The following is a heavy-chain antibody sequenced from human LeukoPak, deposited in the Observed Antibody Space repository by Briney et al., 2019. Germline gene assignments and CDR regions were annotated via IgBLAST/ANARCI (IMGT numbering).Heavy chain of an antibody. CDR2: ISAYNGNT. J-gene: IGHJ4*02. CDR1: GYTFTNYG. CDR3: ASILVNRGYYVDY. D-gene: IGHD3-22*01. V-gene: IGHV1-18*01. Sequence: GASVKVSCKSSGYTFTNYGIIWVRQAPGQGLEWMGWISAYNGNTNYAQKLQGRVTMTTDTSTSTAYMELRSLRSDDTAVYYCASILVNRGYYVDYWGQGTLVTVSS.